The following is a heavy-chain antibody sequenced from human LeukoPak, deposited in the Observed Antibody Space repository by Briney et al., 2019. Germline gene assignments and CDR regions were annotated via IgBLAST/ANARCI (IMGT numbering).Heavy chain of an antibody. J-gene: IGHJ4*02. CDR1: GFTFSNYA. CDR3: AKGDCSGGSCYSPFDY. Sequence: PGGSLRLSCAASGFTFSNYAMSWVRQAPGKGLEWVSAISGSGGSTYYADSVKGRFTISRDNSKNTLYLQMNSLRAEDTAVYYCAKGDCSGGSCYSPFDYWGQGTLVTVSS. V-gene: IGHV3-23*01. D-gene: IGHD2-15*01. CDR2: ISGSGGST.